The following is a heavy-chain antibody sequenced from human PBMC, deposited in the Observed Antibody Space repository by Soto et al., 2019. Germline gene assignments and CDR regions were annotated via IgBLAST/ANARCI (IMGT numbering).Heavy chain of an antibody. CDR2: ISAYNGNT. D-gene: IGHD3-22*01. Sequence: APAKVSCKGFCYTFSSFGFNWGRQAPGQGLEWMGWISAYNGNTNYAQKLQGRVTMTTDTSTSTAYMELRSLRSDDTAVYYCARGLDYYDPQGGHWFDPWGQGTLVTVSS. V-gene: IGHV1-18*01. J-gene: IGHJ5*02. CDR3: ARGLDYYDPQGGHWFDP. CDR1: CYTFSSFG.